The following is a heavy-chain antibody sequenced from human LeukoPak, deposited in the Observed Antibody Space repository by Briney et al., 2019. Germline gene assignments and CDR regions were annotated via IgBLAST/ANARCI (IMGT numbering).Heavy chain of an antibody. CDR3: ARGYSSGWYRLTTFDY. Sequence: PSETLSLTCAVYGGSFNGYYWSWIRQPPGKGLEWIGEINHSGSTNYNPSLKSRVTISVDTSKNQFSLKLSSVTAADTAVYYCARGYSSGWYRLTTFDYWGQGTLVTVSS. D-gene: IGHD6-19*01. J-gene: IGHJ4*02. CDR2: INHSGST. CDR1: GGSFNGYY. V-gene: IGHV4-34*01.